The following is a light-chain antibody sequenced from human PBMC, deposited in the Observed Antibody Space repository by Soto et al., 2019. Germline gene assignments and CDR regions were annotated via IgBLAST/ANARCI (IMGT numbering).Light chain of an antibody. Sequence: EIVMTQSPATLSVSPGERATLFCRASQSVSSDLAWYQQKPGQPPRLLIYGASTRATGVPARFIGSGSGTDFTLTINSMQSEDVAVYYCQQFNSWPPWAFGQGTKVEI. CDR3: QQFNSWPPWA. CDR2: GAS. J-gene: IGKJ1*01. CDR1: QSVSSD. V-gene: IGKV3-15*01.